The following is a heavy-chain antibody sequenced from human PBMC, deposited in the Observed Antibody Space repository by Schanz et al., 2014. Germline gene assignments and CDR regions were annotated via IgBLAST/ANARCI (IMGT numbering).Heavy chain of an antibody. V-gene: IGHV3-48*01. Sequence: EVQLVESGGGLVKPGGSLRLSCAASGFTFSSNSMNWVRQAPGKGLEWISYIGSSSSRIDHADSVKGRFTISRDNSKNTLYLQMNSLRAEDTAVYYCARIGGSVFDYWAQGTLVTVSS. J-gene: IGHJ4*02. CDR1: GFTFSSNS. CDR3: ARIGGSVFDY. CDR2: IGSSSSRI. D-gene: IGHD3-10*01.